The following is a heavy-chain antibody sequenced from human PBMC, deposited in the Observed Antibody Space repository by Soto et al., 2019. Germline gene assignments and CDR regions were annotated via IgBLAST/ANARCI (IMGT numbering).Heavy chain of an antibody. J-gene: IGHJ4*02. CDR3: ATYDSGVIFDF. D-gene: IGHD3-22*01. V-gene: IGHV4-61*08. CDR1: GGSLSSGGYS. Sequence: SETLSLTCAVSGGSLSSGGYSWSWIRQPPGKGLEWIGYVYYSGTINNNPSLKGRVSISVDTSKNQFSLKLTSVTAADTAVYYCATYDSGVIFDFWGQGTLVTVSS. CDR2: VYYSGTI.